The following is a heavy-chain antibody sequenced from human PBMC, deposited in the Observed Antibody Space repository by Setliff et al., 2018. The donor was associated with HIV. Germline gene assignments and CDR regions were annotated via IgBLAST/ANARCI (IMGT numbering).Heavy chain of an antibody. CDR2: INHSGST. D-gene: IGHD3-3*01. CDR1: GGSFSGHY. CDR3: ARGYVYDFWSGYYALHYYYMGV. J-gene: IGHJ6*03. Sequence: PSETLSLTCAVYGGSFSGHYWSWIRQAPGKGLEWIGEINHSGSTNYNPSLKSRVTISIDTSKNQFFLKLSTMTAADTAVYYCARGYVYDFWSGYYALHYYYMGVWGKGTTVTVSS. V-gene: IGHV4-34*01.